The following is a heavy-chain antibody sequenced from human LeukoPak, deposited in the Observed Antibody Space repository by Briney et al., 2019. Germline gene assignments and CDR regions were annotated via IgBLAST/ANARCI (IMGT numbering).Heavy chain of an antibody. CDR2: ISWNSGSI. CDR3: AKDNSRARGYSYGFHFDY. V-gene: IGHV3-9*01. Sequence: GRSLRLSCAASGFTFDDYAMHWVRQAPGKGLEWVSGISWNSGSIGYADSVKGRFTISRDNAKNSLYLQMNSLRAEDTALYYCAKDNSRARGYSYGFHFDYWGQGTLVTVSS. J-gene: IGHJ4*02. CDR1: GFTFDDYA. D-gene: IGHD5-18*01.